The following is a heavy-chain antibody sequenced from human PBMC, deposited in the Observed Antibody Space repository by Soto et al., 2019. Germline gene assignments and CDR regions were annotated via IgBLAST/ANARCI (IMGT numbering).Heavy chain of an antibody. CDR3: AKHNRDSSGWYYLDY. D-gene: IGHD6-19*01. CDR2: ISGSGGNT. J-gene: IGHJ4*02. V-gene: IGHV3-23*01. Sequence: PGGSLRLSCAASGFTFSNYAMSWVRQAPGKGLEWVSVISGSGGNTYSADSVKGRFTISRDNSKNTLYLQMNSLRAEDTAVYFCAKHNRDSSGWYYLDYWGQGTLVTVSS. CDR1: GFTFSNYA.